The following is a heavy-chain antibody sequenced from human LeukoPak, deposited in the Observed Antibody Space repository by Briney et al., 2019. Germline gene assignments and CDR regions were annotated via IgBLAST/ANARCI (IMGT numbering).Heavy chain of an antibody. V-gene: IGHV3-23*01. D-gene: IGHD6-19*01. CDR3: AKDFLIAVAGTIDY. CDR1: GFTFSSYA. CDR2: ISGSGGST. J-gene: IGHJ4*02. Sequence: GGSLRLSCAASGFTFSSYAMSWVRQAPGKGLEWVSAISGSGGSTYYADSVKGRFTISRDSSKNTLYLQMNSLRAEDTAVYYCAKDFLIAVAGTIDYWGQGTLVTVSS.